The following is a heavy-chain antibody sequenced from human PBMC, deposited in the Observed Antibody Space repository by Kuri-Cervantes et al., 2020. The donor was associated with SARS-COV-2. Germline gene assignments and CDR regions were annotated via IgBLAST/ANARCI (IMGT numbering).Heavy chain of an antibody. CDR2: ISYDGSNK. V-gene: IGHV3-30-3*01. Sequence: GESLKISCTASGFTFGDYAMHWVRQAPGKGLEWVAVISYDGSNKYYADSVKGRFTISRDNSKNTLYLQMNSLRAEDTAVYYCARSYYDYIWGSYRPEALDYWGQGTLVTVSS. J-gene: IGHJ4*02. CDR1: GFTFGDYA. CDR3: ARSYYDYIWGSYRPEALDY. D-gene: IGHD3-16*02.